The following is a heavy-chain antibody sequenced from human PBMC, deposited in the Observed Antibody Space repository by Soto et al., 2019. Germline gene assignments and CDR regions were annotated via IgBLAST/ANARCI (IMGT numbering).Heavy chain of an antibody. D-gene: IGHD5-12*01. CDR1: GGSVSSGCYY. Sequence: TLSLPCTVSGGSVSSGCYYWSWSRQHPGKGLEWIGYIYYSGSTYYNPSLKSRVTISVDTSKNQFSLKLSSVTAWDTSVYYCERDLGGGDGYNYDGWFDPWGQGTLGTVS. CDR2: IYYSGST. V-gene: IGHV4-31*03. J-gene: IGHJ5*02. CDR3: ERDLGGGDGYNYDGWFDP.